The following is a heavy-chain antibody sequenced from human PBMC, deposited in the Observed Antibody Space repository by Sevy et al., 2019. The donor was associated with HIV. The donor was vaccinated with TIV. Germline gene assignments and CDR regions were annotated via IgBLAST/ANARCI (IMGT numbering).Heavy chain of an antibody. Sequence: GGSLRLSCAASGFTFSSYGMHWVRQAPGKGLEWVAFIRYDGSNKYYADSVKGRFTISRDNSKNTLYLQMNSLRAEDTAVYYCAKDRGGKNVYSNYTLAVGWGQGTLVTVSS. J-gene: IGHJ4*02. CDR1: GFTFSSYG. D-gene: IGHD4-4*01. V-gene: IGHV3-30*02. CDR2: IRYDGSNK. CDR3: AKDRGGKNVYSNYTLAVG.